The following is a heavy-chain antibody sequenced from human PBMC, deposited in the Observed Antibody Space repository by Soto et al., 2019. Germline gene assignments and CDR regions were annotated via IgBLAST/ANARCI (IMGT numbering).Heavy chain of an antibody. J-gene: IGHJ3*02. CDR1: GGSISNYY. Sequence: SETLPLTCTISGGSISNYYWSWIRQPPGKGLEWIGYIYYSGSTNYNPSLKSRVTISVDTSKNQFSLKLSSVTAADTAVYYCARRDGDAFDMWGQGTMVTVSS. V-gene: IGHV4-59*01. CDR2: IYYSGST. CDR3: ARRDGDAFDM.